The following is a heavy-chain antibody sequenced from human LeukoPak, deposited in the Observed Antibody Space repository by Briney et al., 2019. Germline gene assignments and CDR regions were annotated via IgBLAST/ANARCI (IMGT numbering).Heavy chain of an antibody. CDR3: ARGRLSTGTMFDP. Sequence: GASVKVSRKASGYTFTSYGISWLRQATGQGLEWMGWISAYNGNTNYAQKLQGRVTMTTDTSTSTAYMDLRSLRSDDTGVYYCARGRLSTGTMFDPWGQGTLVTVSS. CDR2: ISAYNGNT. CDR1: GYTFTSYG. V-gene: IGHV1-18*01. J-gene: IGHJ5*02. D-gene: IGHD1-7*01.